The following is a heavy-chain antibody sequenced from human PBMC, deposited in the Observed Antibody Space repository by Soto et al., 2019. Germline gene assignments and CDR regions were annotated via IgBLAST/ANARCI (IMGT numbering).Heavy chain of an antibody. CDR2: ISGSGGST. J-gene: IGHJ6*02. D-gene: IGHD6-6*01. V-gene: IGHV3-23*01. CDR1: GVTFSNYA. Sequence: EVQLLESGGGLVQPGGSLRLSCADSGVTFSNYAMSWVRQAPGKGLEWVSAISGSGGSTHYADSVKGRFTISRDNSKNTLFLQMNSLRAEDTAVYYCRQSSSSRPDSSYRMDVWGQGTTVTVSS. CDR3: RQSSSSRPDSSYRMDV.